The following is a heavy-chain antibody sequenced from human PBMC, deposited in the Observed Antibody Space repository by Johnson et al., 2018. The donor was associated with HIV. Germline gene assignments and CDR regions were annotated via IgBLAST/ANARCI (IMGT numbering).Heavy chain of an antibody. CDR3: AKDEEGELELPDAFDI. V-gene: IGHV3-30-3*01. D-gene: IGHD1-7*01. CDR1: AFTFSRHA. Sequence: QMQLVESGGGVVQPGRSLRLACAASAFTFSRHAMHWVRQAPGKGPEWVACISYDGSNKYYADSVRGRFTISRDNAKNSLYLQMNSLRAEDTAVYYCAKDEEGELELPDAFDIWGQGTMVTVSS. J-gene: IGHJ3*02. CDR2: ISYDGSNK.